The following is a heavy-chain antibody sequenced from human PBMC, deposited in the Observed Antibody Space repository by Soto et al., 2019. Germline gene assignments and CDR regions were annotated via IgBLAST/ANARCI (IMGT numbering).Heavy chain of an antibody. V-gene: IGHV1-69*06. CDR1: GGTFSSYA. CDR3: ARGATRESYYDMDV. Sequence: GASVKVSCKASGGTFSSYAVNWVRQAPGQGLEWMGGIIPIFGTANYARKFQGRVTITADKSTSTAYMELSSLRSEDTAVYYCARGATRESYYDMDVWGQGTTVTVSS. CDR2: IIPIFGTA. J-gene: IGHJ6*02.